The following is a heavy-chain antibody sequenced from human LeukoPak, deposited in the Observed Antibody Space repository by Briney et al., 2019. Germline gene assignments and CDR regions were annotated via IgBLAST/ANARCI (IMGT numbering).Heavy chain of an antibody. J-gene: IGHJ4*02. D-gene: IGHD3-10*01. CDR2: ISSDSNYI. CDR1: GFTLRTYS. CDR3: ARDVSYFGSGSYYYFDY. Sequence: GGSLRLSCAASGFTLRTYSMNWIRQVPEKGLEWVSSISSDSNYIFYSDSVKGRFTISRDNAKDLLYLQMNSLRAEDTAVYYCARDVSYFGSGSYYYFDYWGQGTLVTVSS. V-gene: IGHV3-21*01.